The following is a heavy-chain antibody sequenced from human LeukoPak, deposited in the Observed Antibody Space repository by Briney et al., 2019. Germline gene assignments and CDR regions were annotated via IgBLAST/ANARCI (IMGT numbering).Heavy chain of an antibody. CDR2: IYHSGST. CDR1: GGSISSGGYY. V-gene: IGHV4-30-2*01. CDR3: ARARGGSGSYEFDY. D-gene: IGHD3-10*01. J-gene: IGHJ4*02. Sequence: SQTLSLTCTVSGGSISSGGYYWSWIRQPPGKGLEWIGYIYHSGSTYYNPSLKSRVTISVDRSKNQFSLKLSSVTAADTAVYYCARARGGSGSYEFDYWGQGTLVTVSS.